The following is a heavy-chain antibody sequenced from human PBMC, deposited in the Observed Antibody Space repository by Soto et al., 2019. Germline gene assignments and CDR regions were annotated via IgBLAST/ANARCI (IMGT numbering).Heavy chain of an antibody. D-gene: IGHD2-21*02. J-gene: IGHJ6*02. Sequence: GGSLRLSCAASGFTFSGSAMHWVRQASGKGLEWVGRIRRKANSYATAYADSVKGRLPKSREDAKNTTYLKMKSLKTEDTAVYYCTGLAYCGGDCYDNSSSKYYYYYYGMDVWGQGTTVTVSS. CDR2: IRRKANSYAT. V-gene: IGHV3-73*01. CDR3: TGLAYCGGDCYDNSSSKYYYYYYGMDV. CDR1: GFTFSGSA.